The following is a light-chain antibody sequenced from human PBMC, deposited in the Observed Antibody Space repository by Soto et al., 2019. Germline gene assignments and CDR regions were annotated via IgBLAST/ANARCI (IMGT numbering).Light chain of an antibody. V-gene: IGLV1-40*01. CDR3: QSYDSSLSGNWV. J-gene: IGLJ3*02. CDR2: GNS. Sequence: QSVLTQPPSVSGAPGQRVTISCTGCSSNIGAGYDVHWYQQLPGTAPKLLIYGNSNRPSGVPDRFSGSKSGTSASLAITGLQAEDEADYYCQSYDSSLSGNWVFGGGTKFTVL. CDR1: SSNIGAGYD.